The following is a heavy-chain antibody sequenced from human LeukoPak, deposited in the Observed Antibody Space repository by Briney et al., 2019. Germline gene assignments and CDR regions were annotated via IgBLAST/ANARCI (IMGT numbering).Heavy chain of an antibody. CDR3: TTGAVAAPFYD. Sequence: GGSLRLSCAASGFTFNSYSLNWVRQAPGKGLEWLSYISSRSQTTYYADSVKGRFTISRDNAKNSLYLQMNSLRADDSAVYYCTTGAVAAPFYDWGQGTLVTVSS. CDR1: GFTFNSYS. D-gene: IGHD6-19*01. CDR2: ISSRSQTT. J-gene: IGHJ4*02. V-gene: IGHV3-48*04.